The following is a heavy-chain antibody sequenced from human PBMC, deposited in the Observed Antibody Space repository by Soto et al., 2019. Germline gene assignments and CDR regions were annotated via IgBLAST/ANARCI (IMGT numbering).Heavy chain of an antibody. CDR1: DFSLSTYS. J-gene: IGHJ6*02. V-gene: IGHV3-21*03. CDR2: ISTRSDV. CDR3: AREKTAWPLAYGLEV. D-gene: IGHD2-21*02. Sequence: SXGSLRLSCTASDFSLSTYSMNWVRQAPGKGLEWVSSISTRSDVYYADSVKGRFTIARDNAKNSLSLQMNSLSAEDTGVYYCAREKTAWPLAYGLEVWGQGTTVTVSS.